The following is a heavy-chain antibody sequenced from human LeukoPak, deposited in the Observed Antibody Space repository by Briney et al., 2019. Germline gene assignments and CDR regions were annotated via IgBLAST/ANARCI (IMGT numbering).Heavy chain of an antibody. CDR3: ARAGYSSSWYPDGSKTFDY. D-gene: IGHD6-13*01. Sequence: SETLSRTCTVSGGSISSSSYYWGWIRQPPGKGLEWIGSIYYSGSTYYNPSLKSRVTISVDTSKNQSSLKLSSVTAADTAVYYCARAGYSSSWYPDGSKTFDYWGQGTLVTVSS. J-gene: IGHJ4*02. V-gene: IGHV4-39*07. CDR1: GGSISSSSYY. CDR2: IYYSGST.